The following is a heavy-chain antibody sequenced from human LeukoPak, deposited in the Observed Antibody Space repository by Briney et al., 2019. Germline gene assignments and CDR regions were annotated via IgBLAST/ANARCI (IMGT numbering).Heavy chain of an antibody. CDR1: GYTFTSYG. J-gene: IGHJ6*02. Sequence: ASVECSCRASGYTFTSYGIRWVRQAPGQGLEWMGWISAYNGNTNYAQKLQGRVTMTTDTSTSTAYMELRSLRSDDTAVYYCARDCSSTSCYVNKNYYYYYGMDVWGQGTTVTVSS. V-gene: IGHV1-18*01. D-gene: IGHD2-2*01. CDR2: ISAYNGNT. CDR3: ARDCSSTSCYVNKNYYYYYGMDV.